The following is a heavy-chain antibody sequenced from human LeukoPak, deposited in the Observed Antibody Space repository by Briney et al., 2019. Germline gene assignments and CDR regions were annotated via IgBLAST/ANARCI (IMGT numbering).Heavy chain of an antibody. CDR2: IYYSGST. V-gene: IGHV4-39*01. CDR1: GGSISSGDYY. Sequence: PSETLSLTCTVSGGSISSGDYYWSWIRQPPGKGLEWIGSIYYSGSTYYNPSLKSRVTISVDTSKNQFSLKLSSVTAADTAVYYCASPYDLGGWFDPWGQGTLVTVSS. J-gene: IGHJ5*02. D-gene: IGHD3-16*01. CDR3: ASPYDLGGWFDP.